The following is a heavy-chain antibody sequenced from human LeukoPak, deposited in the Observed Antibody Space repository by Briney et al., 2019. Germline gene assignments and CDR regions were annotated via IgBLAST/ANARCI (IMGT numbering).Heavy chain of an antibody. Sequence: SVKDSCKPSRGTSSSYAISWVRQAPGQGLGWMGEIIPIVGTANYEQKFQDRVTITTDESTSTAYMELSSLRSEDTAVYYCARSSLGYCSSTSCYRFDYWGQGSLVTVSS. J-gene: IGHJ4*02. V-gene: IGHV1-69*05. CDR3: ARSSLGYCSSTSCYRFDY. D-gene: IGHD2-2*01. CDR2: IIPIVGTA. CDR1: RGTSSSYA.